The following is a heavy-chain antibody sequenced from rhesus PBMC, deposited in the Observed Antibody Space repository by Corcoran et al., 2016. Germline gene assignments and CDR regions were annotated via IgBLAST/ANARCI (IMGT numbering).Heavy chain of an antibody. CDR3: ASGGSYNSLDV. CDR2: FIPLVGKT. J-gene: IGHJ5-2*02. V-gene: IGHV1S10*01. Sequence: QVQLVQSGAEVKKPGASVKVSCKASGFPFGSYAISWVRQAPGQGLEWMGRFIPLVGKTNCAGKVQGRVTITADTSTSTAYMELSSLRSEDTAVYYCASGGSYNSLDVWGRGVLVTVSS. D-gene: IGHD1-44*02. CDR1: GFPFGSYA.